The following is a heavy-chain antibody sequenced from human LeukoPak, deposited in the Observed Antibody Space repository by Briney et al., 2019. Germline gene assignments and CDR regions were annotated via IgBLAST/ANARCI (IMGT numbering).Heavy chain of an antibody. V-gene: IGHV3-7*01. CDR3: ARIYYFGDNNWRYFDN. CDR2: IDPDGSEK. Sequence: GGSLRLSCAASGFTFNSYWMSWVRQAPGKGLEWVANIDPDGSEKQYGDSVKGRFTTSRENAKNSLYLQMNSLRAEDTAIYYCARIYYFGDNNWRYFDNWGQGTLVTVSS. J-gene: IGHJ4*02. D-gene: IGHD3-10*01. CDR1: GFTFNSYW.